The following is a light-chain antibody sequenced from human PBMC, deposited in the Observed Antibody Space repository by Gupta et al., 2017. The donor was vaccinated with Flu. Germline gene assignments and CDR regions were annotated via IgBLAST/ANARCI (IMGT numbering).Light chain of an antibody. J-gene: IGKJ1*01. V-gene: IGKV2-28*01. CDR1: QSLLHSNGYNY. CDR3: RQALQTWWR. Sequence: DIVMTQSPLSLPVTPGEPASISCRSSQSLLHSNGYNYLDWYLQKPGQSPQLLIYLGSNRASGVPDRFSGSGSGTDFTLKISRVEAEDVGVYYCRQALQTWWRFGEGTKVEIK. CDR2: LGS.